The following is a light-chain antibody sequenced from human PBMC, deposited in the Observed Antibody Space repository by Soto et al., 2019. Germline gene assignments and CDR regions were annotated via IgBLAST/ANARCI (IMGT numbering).Light chain of an antibody. CDR1: QSVSSN. Sequence: EIVMTQSPATLSVSPGERATLSCRASQSVSSNLAWYQQKPGQAPRLLIYGTSTRATGIPARFSGSESGTEFTLTISSLQSEDFAVYYCQQYNNWWTVGQGTKVEIK. CDR3: QQYNNWWT. V-gene: IGKV3-15*01. J-gene: IGKJ1*01. CDR2: GTS.